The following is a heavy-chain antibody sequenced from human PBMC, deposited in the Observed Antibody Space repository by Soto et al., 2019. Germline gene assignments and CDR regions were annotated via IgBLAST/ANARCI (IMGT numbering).Heavy chain of an antibody. J-gene: IGHJ4*02. Sequence: PGGSLRLSCAASGFTFSSYAMSWVRQAPGKGLEWVSSISSSSSYIYYADSVKGRFTISRDNAKNSLYLQMNSLRAEDTAVYYCARDRATYCTNGVCYSGVHDYWGQGTLVTVSS. CDR1: GFTFSSYA. CDR2: ISSSSSYI. CDR3: ARDRATYCTNGVCYSGVHDY. D-gene: IGHD2-8*01. V-gene: IGHV3-21*01.